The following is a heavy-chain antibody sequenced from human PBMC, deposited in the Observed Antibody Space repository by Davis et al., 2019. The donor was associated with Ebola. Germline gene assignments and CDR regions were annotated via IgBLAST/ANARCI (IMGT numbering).Heavy chain of an antibody. CDR2: ISSDGSNE. Sequence: GESLKISCAASGFTFSSYVMHWVRRAPGKGLEWVALISSDGSNEYYADSVKGRFTISRDNSNNMLYLEMNSLRPDDTAVYYCARDREVGDDFCYGMDVWGQGTTVTVSS. J-gene: IGHJ6*02. V-gene: IGHV3-30-3*01. CDR3: ARDREVGDDFCYGMDV. CDR1: GFTFSSYV. D-gene: IGHD3-3*01.